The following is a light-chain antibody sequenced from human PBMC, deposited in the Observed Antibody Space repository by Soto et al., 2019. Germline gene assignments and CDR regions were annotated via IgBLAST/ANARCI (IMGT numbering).Light chain of an antibody. CDR2: TTS. CDR1: QDINNW. CDR3: QQANSFPLT. J-gene: IGKJ4*01. V-gene: IGKV1D-12*01. Sequence: DIQVTQSPSSVSASVGDRVTITCRASQDINNWLAWYQQKPGKAPKVLIYTTSNLQSGVPSRCSGSGSGTDFTLTINSLQPEDFATYYCQQANSFPLTFGGGTKVEIK.